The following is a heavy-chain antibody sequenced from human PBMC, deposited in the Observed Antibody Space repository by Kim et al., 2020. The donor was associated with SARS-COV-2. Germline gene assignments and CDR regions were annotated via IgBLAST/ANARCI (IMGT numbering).Heavy chain of an antibody. J-gene: IGHJ4*02. Sequence: NSTPSLKRRVTISVDTSKNQFSLRLSSVTAADTAVYYCARDTGYSSGWSLWGQGTLVTVSS. D-gene: IGHD6-19*01. CDR3: ARDTGYSSGWSL. V-gene: IGHV4-59*01.